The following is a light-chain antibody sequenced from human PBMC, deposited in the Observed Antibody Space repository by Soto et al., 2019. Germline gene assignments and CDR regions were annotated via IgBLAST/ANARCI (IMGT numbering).Light chain of an antibody. J-gene: IGKJ2*01. CDR3: QQRSNWPVMYT. CDR1: HTLAY. V-gene: IGKV3-11*01. CDR2: DAS. Sequence: EIVLTQSPGTLSLSPGQSATLSCRASHTLAYVAWYQQKPGQAPRLLIYDASNRATGIPARFSGSGSGTHFTLTLSSLEPEDVAVYYCQQRSNWPVMYTFGQGTKLQIK.